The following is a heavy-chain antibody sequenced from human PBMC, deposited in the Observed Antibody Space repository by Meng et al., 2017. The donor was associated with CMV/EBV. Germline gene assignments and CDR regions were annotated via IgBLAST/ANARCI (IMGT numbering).Heavy chain of an antibody. CDR2: ISSNGGST. Sequence: GGSLRLSCAVSGFTFSSYAMHWVRHAPGKGLEYVSAISSNGGSTYYADSVKGKLTISRDNSKNSLYLQMVSLRAEGMAVYYCAREGGWPFDYWGQGTLVTVSS. CDR1: GFTFSSYA. D-gene: IGHD6-19*01. J-gene: IGHJ4*02. CDR3: AREGGWPFDY. V-gene: IGHV3-64*02.